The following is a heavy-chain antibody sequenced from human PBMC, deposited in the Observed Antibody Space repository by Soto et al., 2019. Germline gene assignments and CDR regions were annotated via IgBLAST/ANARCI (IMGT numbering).Heavy chain of an antibody. CDR2: IIPIFGTA. Sequence: GASVKVSCKASGGTFSSYAISWVRQAPGQGLEWMGGIIPIFGTANYAQKFQGRVTITADESTSTAYMELSSLRSEDTAVYYCARDVVLRGYSGYVAYPGNYFDYWGQGTLVTVSS. D-gene: IGHD5-12*01. CDR3: ARDVVLRGYSGYVAYPGNYFDY. J-gene: IGHJ4*02. V-gene: IGHV1-69*13. CDR1: GGTFSSYA.